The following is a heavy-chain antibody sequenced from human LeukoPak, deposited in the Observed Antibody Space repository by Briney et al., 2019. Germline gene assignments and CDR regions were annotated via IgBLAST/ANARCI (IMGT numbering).Heavy chain of an antibody. CDR3: ASITHDYGDYGHEPRTYYFDY. CDR1: GGSISSYY. Sequence: SETLSLTCTVSGGSISSYYWSWIRQPPGKGLEWIGYIYYSGSTNYSPSLKSRGTISVDTSKNQFSLKLSSVTAADTAVYYCASITHDYGDYGHEPRTYYFDYWGQGTLVTVSS. CDR2: IYYSGST. D-gene: IGHD4-17*01. J-gene: IGHJ4*02. V-gene: IGHV4-59*01.